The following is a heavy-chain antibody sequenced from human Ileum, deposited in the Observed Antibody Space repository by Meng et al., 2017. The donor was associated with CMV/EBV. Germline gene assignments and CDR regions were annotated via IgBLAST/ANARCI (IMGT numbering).Heavy chain of an antibody. J-gene: IGHJ5*02. CDR2: IIPILGIA. D-gene: IGHD1-26*01. CDR3: ARDRSPYSGSYSVDP. Sequence: SGGTFRSYTISWVRQAPGQGLEWMGRIIPILGIANYAQKFQGRVTITADKSTSTAYMELSSLRSEDTAVYYCARDRSPYSGSYSVDPWGQGTLVTVSS. CDR1: GGTFRSYT. V-gene: IGHV1-69*04.